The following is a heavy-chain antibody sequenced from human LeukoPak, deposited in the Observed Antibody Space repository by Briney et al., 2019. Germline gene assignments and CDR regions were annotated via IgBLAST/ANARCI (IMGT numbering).Heavy chain of an antibody. CDR2: IYPGDSDT. Sequence: GASLKISCKGSGYIFTNYWIGWVRPMPGKGLEWMGIIYPGDSDTRYSPSFQAQVTISADKSISTAYLQWSSLKASDTAMYYCARNVGSSSADAFDIWGQGTMVTVSS. CDR1: GYIFTNYW. D-gene: IGHD6-6*01. V-gene: IGHV5-51*01. J-gene: IGHJ3*02. CDR3: ARNVGSSSADAFDI.